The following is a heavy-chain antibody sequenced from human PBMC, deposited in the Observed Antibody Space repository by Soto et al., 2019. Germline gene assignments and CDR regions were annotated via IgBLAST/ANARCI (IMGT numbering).Heavy chain of an antibody. V-gene: IGHV1-18*01. Sequence: QVQLVQSGVEVKKPGASVKVSCKASGYTFTSYYISWVRQAPGQGLEWMGWISAYNGNTNYAQKLQGRVTMTTDTFTRTAYMELRSLSSDDTAVYYCAREDPPAHYWGQGTLVTVSS. J-gene: IGHJ4*02. D-gene: IGHD2-2*01. CDR3: AREDPPAHY. CDR1: GYTFTSYY. CDR2: ISAYNGNT.